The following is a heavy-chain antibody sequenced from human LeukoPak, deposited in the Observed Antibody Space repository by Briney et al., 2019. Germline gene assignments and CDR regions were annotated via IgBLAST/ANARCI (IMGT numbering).Heavy chain of an antibody. Sequence: GGSLRLSCAASGFTFSSYAMSWVRQAPGNGLEWVSAISGSGGSTYYADSVKGRFTISRDNSKNTLYLQMNSLRAEDTAVYYCAKDRMTSSGRYKWLDPWGQGTLVTVSS. V-gene: IGHV3-23*01. D-gene: IGHD6-19*01. CDR2: ISGSGGST. CDR3: AKDRMTSSGRYKWLDP. CDR1: GFTFSSYA. J-gene: IGHJ5*02.